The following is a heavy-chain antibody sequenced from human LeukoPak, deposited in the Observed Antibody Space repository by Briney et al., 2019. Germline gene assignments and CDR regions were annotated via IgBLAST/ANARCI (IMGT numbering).Heavy chain of an antibody. CDR1: GFTFSSYT. J-gene: IGHJ6*03. V-gene: IGHV3-21*01. D-gene: IGHD4-23*01. CDR3: ARDPRLVRTYSDYYYMDV. Sequence: GGSLRLSCEASGFTFSSYTMNWVRQAPGEGVEWVASITSSSSSIYYADSVKGRITISRDNARNSLYLQMNSLRAEDTAVYYCARDPRLVRTYSDYYYMDVWGKGTTVTVSS. CDR2: ITSSSSSI.